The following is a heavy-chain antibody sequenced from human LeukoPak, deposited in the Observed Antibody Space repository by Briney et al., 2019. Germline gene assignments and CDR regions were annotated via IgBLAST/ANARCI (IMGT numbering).Heavy chain of an antibody. CDR3: ARAYSSGWYFDY. J-gene: IGHJ4*02. D-gene: IGHD6-19*01. Sequence: GGSLRLSCAASGFTFSSYAMSWVRQAPGKGLEWVSAISGSGGSTYYADSVKGRFTISRDNSKNTLYLQMNSLRAEDTAVYYCARAYSSGWYFDYWGQGTLVTVSS. CDR1: GFTFSSYA. V-gene: IGHV3-23*01. CDR2: ISGSGGST.